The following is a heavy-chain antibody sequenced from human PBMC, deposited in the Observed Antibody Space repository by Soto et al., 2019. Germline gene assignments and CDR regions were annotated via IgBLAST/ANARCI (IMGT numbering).Heavy chain of an antibody. Sequence: QVQLVQSGAEVKKPGASLRVSCETSGDTSTIYTITWVRQAPGQGLQWMGRIVPLLRITNYAQELQGRLTRTADSSTSSARLELASLTSEDTAVYYCATDKFGAGRVGVHSWGQGTLVIVSS. D-gene: IGHD3-10*01. CDR2: IVPLLRIT. CDR3: ATDKFGAGRVGVHS. CDR1: GDTSTIYT. J-gene: IGHJ5*02. V-gene: IGHV1-69*08.